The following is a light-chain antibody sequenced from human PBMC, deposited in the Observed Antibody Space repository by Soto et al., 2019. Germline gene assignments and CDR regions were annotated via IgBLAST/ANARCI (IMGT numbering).Light chain of an antibody. Sequence: QSALTQPASVSGSPGQSITISCTGTSSDVGAYNFVSWYQHHPGRAPKLIIYEVTIRPSGVSNRFSGSKSGNTASLTISGLQAEDEADYYCSSYTSSRTLYVFGTGTKVTVL. CDR3: SSYTSSRTLYV. CDR1: SSDVGAYNF. J-gene: IGLJ1*01. V-gene: IGLV2-14*01. CDR2: EVT.